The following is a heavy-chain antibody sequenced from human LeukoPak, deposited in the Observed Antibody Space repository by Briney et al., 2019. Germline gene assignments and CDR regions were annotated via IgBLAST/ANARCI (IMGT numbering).Heavy chain of an antibody. CDR3: ARDGGYSGYDADC. V-gene: IGHV3-48*01. CDR2: ISDSSAM. CDR1: GFTFSSYA. Sequence: GGSLRLSCAASGFTFSSYAMSWVRQAPGKELEWVSYISDSSAMYYADSVRGRFTISRENDKNSLFLQMNSLRAEDTAVYYCARDGGYSGYDADCWGQGTLVTVSS. D-gene: IGHD5-12*01. J-gene: IGHJ4*02.